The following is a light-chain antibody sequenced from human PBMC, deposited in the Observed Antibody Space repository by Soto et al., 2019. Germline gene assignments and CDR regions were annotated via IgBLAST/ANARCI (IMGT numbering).Light chain of an antibody. CDR3: QQCGSSPS. J-gene: IGKJ1*01. V-gene: IGKV3-20*01. CDR2: DTS. CDR1: QSVSSSY. Sequence: EIVLTQSPGTLSLSPGERATLSCRASQSVSSSYLAWYQQKPGQAPRLLIYDTSSKATGIPDRFSGSGSGTDFTLAISRLQGEDLAVYYCQQCGSSPSFGQGTKVELK.